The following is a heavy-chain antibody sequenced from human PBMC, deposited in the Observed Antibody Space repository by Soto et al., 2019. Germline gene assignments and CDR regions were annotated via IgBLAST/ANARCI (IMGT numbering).Heavy chain of an antibody. J-gene: IGHJ6*02. CDR3: ARMSLVDEPNGMDV. D-gene: IGHD2-15*01. V-gene: IGHV4-31*03. Sequence: QVQLQESGPGLVKPSQTLSLTCTVSGGSISSGGYYWSWIRQHPGKGLEWIGCIYYSGTTYYNPSLKRRVTISLDTSKNQFSLKLGAVTAADTAVYYCARMSLVDEPNGMDVWGQGTTVTVSS. CDR2: IYYSGTT. CDR1: GGSISSGGYY.